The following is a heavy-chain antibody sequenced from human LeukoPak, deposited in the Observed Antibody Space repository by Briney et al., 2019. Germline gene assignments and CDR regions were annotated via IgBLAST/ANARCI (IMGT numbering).Heavy chain of an antibody. CDR1: GGSISSPYW. Sequence: SGTLSLTCAISGGSISSPYWWSWVRQPPGKGLEWIGEIYHSGSTDYNPSLKSRVTISIDKSKNQFSLKLSSVTAADTAVYYCAREANIASAIVWFDPWGQGTLVTVSS. CDR2: IYHSGST. J-gene: IGHJ5*02. V-gene: IGHV4-4*02. D-gene: IGHD6-13*01. CDR3: AREANIASAIVWFDP.